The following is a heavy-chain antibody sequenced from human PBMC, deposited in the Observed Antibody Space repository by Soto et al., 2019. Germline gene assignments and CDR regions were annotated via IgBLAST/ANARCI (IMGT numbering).Heavy chain of an antibody. V-gene: IGHV3-11*06. J-gene: IGHJ4*02. CDR3: ARDRAGVVAGSFDH. CDR1: GFRFSYYY. CDR2: IRSDSSYK. D-gene: IGHD6-19*01. Sequence: GGSLRLSCIGSGFRFSYYYMVWIRQPPGKGLEWLSYIRSDSSYKTYAASVEGRFTISRDNAKNTLFLQMSSLRADDTAVYYCARDRAGVVAGSFDHWGQGTLVTVSS.